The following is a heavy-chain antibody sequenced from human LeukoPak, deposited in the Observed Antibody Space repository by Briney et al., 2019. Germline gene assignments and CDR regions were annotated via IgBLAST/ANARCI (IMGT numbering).Heavy chain of an antibody. D-gene: IGHD6-19*01. CDR2: VYPGDSDT. CDR3: ARVDASGAYSSGWLVDF. CDR1: GCGFTTHW. Sequence: GEALKISCKGSGCGFTTHWIGWGRQMPGKGLEWMGIVYPGDSDTRYSPSFQGQVTISADKSINTAYLQWGSLKASDTAIFYCARVDASGAYSSGWLVDFWGQGTLVTVSS. J-gene: IGHJ4*02. V-gene: IGHV5-51*01.